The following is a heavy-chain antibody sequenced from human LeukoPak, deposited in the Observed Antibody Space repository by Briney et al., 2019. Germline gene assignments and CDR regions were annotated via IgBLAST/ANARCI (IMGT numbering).Heavy chain of an antibody. V-gene: IGHV4-59*01. CDR3: ARGDDFLSGYSFGY. D-gene: IGHD3-3*01. CDR1: GGSISTYY. J-gene: IGHJ4*02. CDR2: VYYSGST. Sequence: SETLSLTCTVSGGSISTYYGRWLRQPPGEGVEWFGYVYYSGSTDYNPSLKSRVTISVDTSKNQFSLKLTSVTAADTAVYYCARGDDFLSGYSFGYWGQGTLVTVSS.